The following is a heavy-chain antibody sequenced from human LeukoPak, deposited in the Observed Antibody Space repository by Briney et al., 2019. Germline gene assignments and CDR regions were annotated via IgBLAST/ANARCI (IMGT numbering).Heavy chain of an antibody. J-gene: IGHJ4*02. Sequence: GGSLRLSCAASGFTFSSYWMHWVRQAPGKGLVWVSRINSDGSSTSYADSVKGRFTISRDNAKNTLYLQMNSLRAEDTAVYYCANFAGYSSGGGVIRIDYWGQGTLVTVSS. D-gene: IGHD6-19*01. CDR2: INSDGSST. V-gene: IGHV3-74*01. CDR1: GFTFSSYW. CDR3: ANFAGYSSGGGVIRIDY.